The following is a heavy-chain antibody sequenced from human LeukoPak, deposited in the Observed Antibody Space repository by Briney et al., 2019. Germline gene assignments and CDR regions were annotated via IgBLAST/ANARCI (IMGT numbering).Heavy chain of an antibody. Sequence: GGSLRLSYAASGFTFSDHYMDWVRQAPGKGLEWVGRTRNKANSYTTEYAASVKGRFTISRDDSKNSLYLQMNSLKTEDTAVYYCAMARGSYDYWGQGTLVTVSS. D-gene: IGHD1-26*01. CDR3: AMARGSYDY. J-gene: IGHJ4*02. V-gene: IGHV3-72*01. CDR2: TRNKANSYTT. CDR1: GFTFSDHY.